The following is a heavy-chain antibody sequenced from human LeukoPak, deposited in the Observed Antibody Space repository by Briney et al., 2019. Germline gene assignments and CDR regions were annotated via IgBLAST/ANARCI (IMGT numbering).Heavy chain of an antibody. J-gene: IGHJ4*02. CDR2: INHSGST. Sequence: SETLSLTCAVYGGSFSGYYWSWIRQPPGKGLEWIGEINHSGSTNYNPSLKSRVTISVDTSKNQFSLKLSSVTAADTAVYYCARDFDYWGQGTLVTVSS. CDR1: GGSFSGYY. V-gene: IGHV4-34*01. CDR3: ARDFDY.